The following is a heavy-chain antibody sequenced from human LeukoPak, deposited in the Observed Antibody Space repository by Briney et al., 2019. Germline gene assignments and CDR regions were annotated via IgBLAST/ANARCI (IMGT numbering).Heavy chain of an antibody. CDR1: GLTFSDYY. J-gene: IGHJ4*02. D-gene: IGHD3-10*01. CDR2: ISSSSSYT. Sequence: GGSLRLSCAASGLTFSDYYMSWIRQAPGKGLEWVSYISSSSSYTNYADSVKGRFTISRDNAKNSLYLQMNSLRAEDTAVYYCARERSGPFDYWGQGTLVTVSS. V-gene: IGHV3-11*05. CDR3: ARERSGPFDY.